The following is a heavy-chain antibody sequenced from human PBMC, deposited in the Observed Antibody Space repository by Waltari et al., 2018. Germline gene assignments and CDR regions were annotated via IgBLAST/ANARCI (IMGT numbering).Heavy chain of an antibody. CDR2: LYTSGST. CDR3: ARPFDI. V-gene: IGHV4-61*09. Sequence: QVQLQESGPGLVKPSQTLSLTCTVSGGSISSGSYYWSWIRQPAGKGLEWIGYLYTSGSTNYNPSLKSRVTISVDTSKNQFSLKLSSVTAADTAVYYCARPFDIWGQGTMVTVSS. CDR1: GGSISSGSYY. J-gene: IGHJ3*02.